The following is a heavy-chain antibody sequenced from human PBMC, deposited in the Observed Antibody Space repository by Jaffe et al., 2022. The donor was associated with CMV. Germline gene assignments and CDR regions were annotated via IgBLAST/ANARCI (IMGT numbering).Heavy chain of an antibody. CDR2: INCGDSDT. Sequence: EVQLVQSGAEVKKPGESLKISCQGSGYSFTNYWIGWVRQMPGEGLEWMGIINCGDSDTRYSPSFQGQVTISADKSISTAYLQWSSLEASDTAIYYCARQGCSGGNCYFALRGILGGLHYGMDVWGQGTTVTVSS. V-gene: IGHV5-51*01. CDR3: ARQGCSGGNCYFALRGILGGLHYGMDV. CDR1: GYSFTNYW. D-gene: IGHD2-15*01. J-gene: IGHJ6*02.